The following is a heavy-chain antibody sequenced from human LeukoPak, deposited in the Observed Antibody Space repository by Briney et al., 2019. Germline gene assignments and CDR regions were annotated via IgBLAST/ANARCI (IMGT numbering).Heavy chain of an antibody. J-gene: IGHJ4*02. CDR3: ARHVGMIAARSAPTRY. CDR2: IYYSGST. V-gene: IGHV4-39*01. Sequence: PSETLSLTCTVSGGSISSSSYYWGWIRQPPGKGLEWIGSIYYSGSTYYNPSLKSRVTISVDTSKNQFSLKLSSVTAADTAVYYCARHVGMIAARSAPTRYWGQGTLVTVSS. CDR1: GGSISSSSYY. D-gene: IGHD6-6*01.